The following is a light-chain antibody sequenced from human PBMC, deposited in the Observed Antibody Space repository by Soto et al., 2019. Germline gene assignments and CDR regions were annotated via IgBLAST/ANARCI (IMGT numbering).Light chain of an antibody. CDR2: EVN. J-gene: IGLJ1*01. V-gene: IGLV2-8*01. CDR3: TSYAGGHNV. CDR1: SSDVGGYNY. Sequence: QSALTQPPSASGSPGQSVTISCTGTSSDVGGYNYVSCYQHYPGKVPKLMVYEVNKRPSGVPDRFSGSKSGNTASLTVSGLQAEDEAEYYCTSYAGGHNVFGTGTKVTVL.